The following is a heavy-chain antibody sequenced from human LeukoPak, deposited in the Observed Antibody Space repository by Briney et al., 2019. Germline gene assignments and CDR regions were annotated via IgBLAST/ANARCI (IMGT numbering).Heavy chain of an antibody. J-gene: IGHJ6*02. Sequence: SQTLSLTCTVSGGSISSGAYHWTWIRQHPGKGLEWIGYIYYSGDTNYNPSLKSRLTISIDTSKNQFSLRLSSVTAADTAVYYCARTIAAAGTFYYYYYGMDVWGQGTTVTVSS. V-gene: IGHV4-31*03. CDR1: GGSISSGAYH. D-gene: IGHD6-13*01. CDR3: ARTIAAAGTFYYYYYGMDV. CDR2: IYYSGDT.